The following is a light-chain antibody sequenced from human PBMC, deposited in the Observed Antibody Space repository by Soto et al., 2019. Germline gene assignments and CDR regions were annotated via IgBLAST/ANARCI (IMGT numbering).Light chain of an antibody. CDR3: QQATIFPLT. CDR2: GAS. CDR1: QAFSNL. V-gene: IGKV1-12*01. Sequence: DIQMTQSPSSVSASVGDRVIITCRASQAFSNLLAWYQQKPGKAPKLLIYGASTLQGWVPSRFSGSESGTDFTLTISSLQPEDSATYYCQQATIFPLTFGGGTEVEIK. J-gene: IGKJ4*01.